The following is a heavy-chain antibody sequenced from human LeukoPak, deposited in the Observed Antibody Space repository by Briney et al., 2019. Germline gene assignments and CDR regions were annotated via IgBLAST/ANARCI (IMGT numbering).Heavy chain of an antibody. CDR3: VRGPYKYDSGGNFDY. Sequence: SETLSLTCTVSGYSISSGYHWGWIRQPPGKGLEWIGNIYHSGSTYYNPSLKSRVTISVDTSKNQFSLKLSSVTAADTAVYYCVRGPYKYDSGGNFDYWGQGTLVTVSS. CDR2: IYHSGST. V-gene: IGHV4-38-2*02. CDR1: GYSISSGYH. D-gene: IGHD3-22*01. J-gene: IGHJ4*02.